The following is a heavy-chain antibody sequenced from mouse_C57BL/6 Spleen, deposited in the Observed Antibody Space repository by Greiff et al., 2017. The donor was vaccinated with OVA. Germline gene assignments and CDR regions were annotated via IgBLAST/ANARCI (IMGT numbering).Heavy chain of an antibody. V-gene: IGHV1-26*01. D-gene: IGHD2-4*01. CDR1: GYTFTDSY. CDR3: ARNDYYYFDY. Sequence: VQLQQSGPALVKPGASVKISCKASGYTFTDSYMNWVKPSHGKSLEWIGDINPTNGGTSSNQPFKGTATLTVDKSSSTAYMELRSLTSEDSAVYYCARNDYYYFDYWGQGTTLTVSS. CDR2: INPTNGGT. J-gene: IGHJ2*01.